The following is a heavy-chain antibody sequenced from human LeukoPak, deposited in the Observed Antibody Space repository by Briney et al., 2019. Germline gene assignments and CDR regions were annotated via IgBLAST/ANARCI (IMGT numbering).Heavy chain of an antibody. CDR2: ISGSGEST. J-gene: IGHJ5*02. V-gene: IGHV3-23*01. CDR3: AKDRTGTTGRDWLDP. Sequence: GGSLRLSCAVSGFTFSNYGMSWVRQVPAKGLEWVSAISGSGESTYYADSVKGRFTISRDNPRNTLYLHLTSLRAEDTAVYYCAKDRTGTTGRDWLDPWGQGTLVTVSS. D-gene: IGHD1-1*01. CDR1: GFTFSNYG.